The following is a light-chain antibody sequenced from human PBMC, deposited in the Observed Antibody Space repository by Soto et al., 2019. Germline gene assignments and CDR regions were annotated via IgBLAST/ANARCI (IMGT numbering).Light chain of an antibody. CDR2: DVT. J-gene: IGLJ1*01. Sequence: QSALTQPRSVSGSPGQSVAISCTGTSSDVGGYNYVSWYQQHPGKAPKLVIYDVTTRPSGVPDRFSGSKSGNTASLTISGPLTEDEADYYCFSHAGNSAVFGTGTKVTVL. CDR1: SSDVGGYNY. CDR3: FSHAGNSAV. V-gene: IGLV2-11*01.